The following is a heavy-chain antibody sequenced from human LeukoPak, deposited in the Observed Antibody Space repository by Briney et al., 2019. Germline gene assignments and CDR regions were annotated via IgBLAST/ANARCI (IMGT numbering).Heavy chain of an antibody. CDR3: AREDYSSGSKAFDH. CDR2: FYYLGST. D-gene: IGHD6-19*01. J-gene: IGHJ4*02. CDR1: GSSISSSLYY. Sequence: PSETLSLTCSVSGSSISSSLYYWGWIRQPPGKGLEWIGSFYYLGSTSDNPSLESRLTISGDASKNQYSLRLRSVTPADTAVYYCAREDYSSGSKAFDHWGQGILVTVSS. V-gene: IGHV4-39*07.